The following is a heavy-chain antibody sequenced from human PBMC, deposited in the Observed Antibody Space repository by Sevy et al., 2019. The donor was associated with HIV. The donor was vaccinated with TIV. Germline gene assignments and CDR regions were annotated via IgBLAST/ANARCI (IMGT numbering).Heavy chain of an antibody. V-gene: IGHV1-24*01. Sequence: ASVKVSCKVSGYTLTELSMHWVRQAPGKGLEWMGGFDPEDGETIYAQKFQDRVTMTEDTSTDTAYMELSSLRSEDTAVYYCAIPYSSSYGGAFDIWGQGTMVTVSS. D-gene: IGHD6-6*01. CDR3: AIPYSSSYGGAFDI. CDR2: FDPEDGET. J-gene: IGHJ3*02. CDR1: GYTLTELS.